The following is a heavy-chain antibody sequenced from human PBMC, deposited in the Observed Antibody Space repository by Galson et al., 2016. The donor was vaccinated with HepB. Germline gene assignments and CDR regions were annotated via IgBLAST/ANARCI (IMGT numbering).Heavy chain of an antibody. CDR3: ARDRRSGYGGFDY. J-gene: IGHJ4*02. CDR1: GGSISSTNW. D-gene: IGHD5-12*01. CDR2: IYHSGST. V-gene: IGHV4-4*02. Sequence: SETLSLTCAVSGGSISSTNWWSWVRQPPGKGLEWIGEIYHSGSTNSNPSLRSRVSISVDKSQKQFSLKLSSVTAADTAVYYCARDRRSGYGGFDYWGQGTLVTVSS.